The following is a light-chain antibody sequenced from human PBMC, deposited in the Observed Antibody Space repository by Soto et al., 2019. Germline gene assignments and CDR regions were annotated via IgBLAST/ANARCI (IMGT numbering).Light chain of an antibody. J-gene: IGKJ1*01. CDR2: DAS. Sequence: DIQMTQSPSTLSGSVGDRVTITCRASQTISSWLAWYQQKPGKAPKVLIYDASSWAGGVPSRFTGSGSGTDFTLTISSLQPEDFASYYCQHYNRYSQTFGQGTKVDI. V-gene: IGKV1-5*01. CDR3: QHYNRYSQT. CDR1: QTISSW.